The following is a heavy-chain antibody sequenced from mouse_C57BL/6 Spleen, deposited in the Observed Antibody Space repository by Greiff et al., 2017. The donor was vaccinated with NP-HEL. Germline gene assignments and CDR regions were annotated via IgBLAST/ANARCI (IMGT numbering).Heavy chain of an antibody. J-gene: IGHJ3*01. CDR1: GFTFSSYA. CDR3: ARDLAWFAY. V-gene: IGHV5-4*01. Sequence: EVQRVESGGGLVKPGGSLKLSCAASGFTFSSYAMSWVRQTPEKRLAWVATISDGGSYTYYPDNVKGRFTISRDNAKNNLYLQMSHLKSEDTAMYYCARDLAWFAYWGQGTLVTVSA. CDR2: ISDGGSYT.